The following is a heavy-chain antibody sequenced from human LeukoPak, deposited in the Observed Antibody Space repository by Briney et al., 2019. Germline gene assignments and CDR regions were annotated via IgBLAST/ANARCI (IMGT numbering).Heavy chain of an antibody. V-gene: IGHV3-23*01. CDR2: ISLSDNTT. J-gene: IGHJ4*02. Sequence: PGGSLRLSCAASGLTFNTSAMTWVRQAPGKGLEWVSTISLSDNTTFYADSVKGRFTVSRDSSEDIFVMEMNSLRAEDTALYYCATSDIAMSYFDHWGPGTLVPVSS. CDR3: ATSDIAMSYFDH. D-gene: IGHD2-15*01. CDR1: GLTFNTSA.